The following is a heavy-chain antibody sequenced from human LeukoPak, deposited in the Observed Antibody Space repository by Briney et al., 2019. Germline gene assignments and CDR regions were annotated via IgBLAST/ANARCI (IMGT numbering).Heavy chain of an antibody. V-gene: IGHV1-8*01. Sequence: GASVKVSCKASGYTFTSYDVNWVRQATGQGLEWMGWMNPNSGNTGYAQKFQGRVTMTRNTSISTAYMELSSLRSEDTAVYYCARDNPLLESHLEWLPIPDYGMDVWGQGTTVTVSS. J-gene: IGHJ6*02. CDR3: ARDNPLLESHLEWLPIPDYGMDV. D-gene: IGHD3-3*01. CDR2: MNPNSGNT. CDR1: GYTFTSYD.